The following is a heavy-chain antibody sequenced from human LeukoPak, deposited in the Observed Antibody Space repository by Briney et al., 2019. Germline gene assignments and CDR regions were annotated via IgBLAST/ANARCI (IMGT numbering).Heavy chain of an antibody. Sequence: PGGSLSLSCAASGFAFSTYWMTWARQAPEMGLEWVASISQDGGGTYYGDSVKGRFTTSRDNAKNSLYLQMNSLRADDTAVYYCARVRPGDADSWGQGTLVSVSS. CDR1: GFAFSTYW. J-gene: IGHJ5*01. V-gene: IGHV3-7*01. CDR2: ISQDGGGT. CDR3: ARVRPGDADS. D-gene: IGHD1-26*01.